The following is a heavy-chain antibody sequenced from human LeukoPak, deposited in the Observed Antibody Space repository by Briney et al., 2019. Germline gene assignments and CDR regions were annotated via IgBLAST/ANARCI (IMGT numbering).Heavy chain of an antibody. Sequence: ASVKVSCKTSGFDFIAYYLHWVRQAPGQGLEWMGWMNPNSGNTGYAEKFQGRVTITRNTSISTAYMELSSLRSEDTAVYYCARGRRRDGYNYPGYWGQGTLVTVSS. CDR1: GFDFIAYY. V-gene: IGHV1-8*03. D-gene: IGHD5-24*01. CDR2: MNPNSGNT. CDR3: ARGRRRDGYNYPGY. J-gene: IGHJ4*02.